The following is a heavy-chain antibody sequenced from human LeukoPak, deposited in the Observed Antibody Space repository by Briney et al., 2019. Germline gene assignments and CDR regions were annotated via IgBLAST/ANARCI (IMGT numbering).Heavy chain of an antibody. D-gene: IGHD6-19*01. CDR1: GFTFSDYY. CDR3: SRVVLWLGEPDAFDI. Sequence: GGSLRLSCAASGFTFSDYYMSWIRQAPGKGLEWVSYISSSSSYTNYADSVKGRFTISRDNAKNSLYLQMNSLRAEDTAVYYCSRVVLWLGEPDAFDIWGQGTMVTVSS. V-gene: IGHV3-11*06. J-gene: IGHJ3*02. CDR2: ISSSSSYT.